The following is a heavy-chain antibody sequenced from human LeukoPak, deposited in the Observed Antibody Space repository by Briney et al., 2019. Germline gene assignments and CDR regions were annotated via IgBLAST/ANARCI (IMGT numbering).Heavy chain of an antibody. CDR3: ARGWSGDYVEY. CDR1: GGSISSYY. Sequence: SETLSLTCTVSGGSISSYYWSWIRQPPGKGLEWIGYIYYSGSTIYNPSLKSRVTISVDTSKNQFSLKLSSVTAADTAVYYCARGWSGDYVEYWGQGTLVTVSS. D-gene: IGHD2-15*01. V-gene: IGHV4-59*01. J-gene: IGHJ4*02. CDR2: IYYSGST.